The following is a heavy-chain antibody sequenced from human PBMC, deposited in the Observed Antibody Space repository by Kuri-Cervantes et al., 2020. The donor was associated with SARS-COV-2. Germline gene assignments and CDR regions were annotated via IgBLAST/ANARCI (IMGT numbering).Heavy chain of an antibody. D-gene: IGHD3-9*01. V-gene: IGHV4-4*07. Sequence: SETLSLACTVSGGSISRHYWSWIRQPAGKGLEWIGRIYTSGSTNYNPSLKSRVTMSVDTSKNQFSLKLSSVTAADTAVYYCAREYYDILTGHQLFDYWGQGTLVTVSS. CDR1: GGSISRHY. CDR2: IYTSGST. CDR3: AREYYDILTGHQLFDY. J-gene: IGHJ4*02.